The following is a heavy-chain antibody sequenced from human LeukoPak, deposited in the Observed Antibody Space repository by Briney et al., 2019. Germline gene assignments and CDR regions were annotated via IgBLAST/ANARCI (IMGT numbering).Heavy chain of an antibody. CDR2: ISWNSGSI. CDR3: AKVLGPYYYDSSGYSLGPGAFDI. Sequence: GRSLRLSCAASGFTFDDYATHWVRQAPGKGLEWVSGISWNSGSIGYADSVKGRFTISRDNAKNSLYLQMNSLRAEDTALYYCAKVLGPYYYDSSGYSLGPGAFDIWGQGTMVTVSS. CDR1: GFTFDDYA. J-gene: IGHJ3*02. V-gene: IGHV3-9*01. D-gene: IGHD3-22*01.